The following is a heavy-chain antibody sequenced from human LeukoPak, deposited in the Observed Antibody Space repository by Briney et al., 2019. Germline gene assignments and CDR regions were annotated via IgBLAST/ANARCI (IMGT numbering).Heavy chain of an antibody. D-gene: IGHD2-2*01. J-gene: IGHJ6*03. V-gene: IGHV4-39*01. CDR3: ARQIVVVPAAMFYMDV. Sequence: SETLSLTCTVSGGSISSSSYYWGWIRQPPGKGLEWIGSIYYSGSNYYNPSLKSRVTISVDTSKNQFSLKLSSVTAADTAVYYCARQIVVVPAAMFYMDVWGKGTTVTVSS. CDR1: GGSISSSSYY. CDR2: IYYSGSN.